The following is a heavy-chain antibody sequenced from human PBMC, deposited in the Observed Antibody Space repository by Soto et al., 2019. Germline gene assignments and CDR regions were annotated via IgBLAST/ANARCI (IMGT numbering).Heavy chain of an antibody. Sequence: GGSLRLSCAASGFTFSSYAMHWVRQAPGKGLEWVAVISYDGSNKYYADSVKGRFTISRDNSKNTLYLQMNSLRAEDTAVYYCAKDAFGVDNYFDSWGEAALITV. V-gene: IGHV3-30-3*01. D-gene: IGHD3-3*01. J-gene: IGHJ4*02. CDR3: AKDAFGVDNYFDS. CDR1: GFTFSSYA. CDR2: ISYDGSNK.